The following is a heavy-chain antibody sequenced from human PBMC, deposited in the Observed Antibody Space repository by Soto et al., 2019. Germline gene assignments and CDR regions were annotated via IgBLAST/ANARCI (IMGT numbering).Heavy chain of an antibody. V-gene: IGHV5-10-1*01. CDR3: ARQRRQWLVIFSGMDV. CDR2: IDPSDSYT. J-gene: IGHJ6*02. CDR1: GYSFTSYW. Sequence: GESLRISCKGSGYSFTSYWISWVRQMPGKGLEWMGRIDPSDSYTNYSPSFQGHVTISADKSISTAYLQWSSLKASDTAMYYCARQRRQWLVIFSGMDVSGQGTTVTV. D-gene: IGHD6-19*01.